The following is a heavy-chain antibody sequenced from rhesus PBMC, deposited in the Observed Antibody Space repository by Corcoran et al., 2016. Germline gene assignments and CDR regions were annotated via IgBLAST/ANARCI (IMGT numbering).Heavy chain of an antibody. CDR2: ITYSGST. CDR1: GGSISSGYYY. J-gene: IGHJ4*01. Sequence: QVQLQESGPGLVKPSETLSLTCAVSGGSISSGYYYWSWIRQPPGKGLELIGYITYSGSTSYNPSLKSRVTISRDTSKNQFSLKLSSVTAADTAVYYCARDRIAFDYWGQGVLVTVSS. V-gene: IGHV4-122*02. D-gene: IGHD2-2*01. CDR3: ARDRIAFDY.